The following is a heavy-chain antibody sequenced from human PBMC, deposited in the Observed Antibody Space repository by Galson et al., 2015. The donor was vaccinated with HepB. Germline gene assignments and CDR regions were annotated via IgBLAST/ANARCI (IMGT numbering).Heavy chain of an antibody. J-gene: IGHJ3*02. CDR1: GGSISSGSYY. CDR2: IYTSGST. V-gene: IGHV4-61*02. D-gene: IGHD2-2*02. Sequence: TLSLTCTVSGGSISSGSYYWSWIRQPAGKGLEWIGRIYTSGSTNYNPSLKSRVTMSGDTSKNQFSLKLSSVTAADTAVYYCARGEYCSSTSCYTGAFDIWGQGTMVTVSS. CDR3: ARGEYCSSTSCYTGAFDI.